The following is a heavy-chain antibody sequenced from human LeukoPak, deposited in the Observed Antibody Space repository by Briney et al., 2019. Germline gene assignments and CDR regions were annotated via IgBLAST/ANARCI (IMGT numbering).Heavy chain of an antibody. CDR3: ARAHGSGSTTFDP. CDR1: GGSVSSGSYY. J-gene: IGHJ5*02. Sequence: PSETLSLTCTVSGGSVSSGSYYWSWIRQPPGKGLGWIGYIYYSGSISYNPSLKSRVTISVDTSKNQFSLKLSSVTAADTAVYFCARAHGSGSTTFDPWGQGTLVTVSS. V-gene: IGHV4-61*01. CDR2: IYYSGSI. D-gene: IGHD3-10*01.